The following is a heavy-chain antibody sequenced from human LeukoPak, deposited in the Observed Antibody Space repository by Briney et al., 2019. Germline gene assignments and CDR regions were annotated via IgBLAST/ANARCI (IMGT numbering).Heavy chain of an antibody. CDR1: GYTFTGYY. CDR3: ARNKPAYYYYYYMDV. CDR2: INPNSGGT. J-gene: IGHJ6*03. D-gene: IGHD2/OR15-2a*01. Sequence: VSVKVSCKASGYTFTGYYMHWVRQAPGQGLEWMGWINPNSGGTNYAQKFQGRVTMTRDTSISTTYMELSRLRSDDTAVYYCARNKPAYYYYYYMDVWGKGTTVTVSS. V-gene: IGHV1-2*02.